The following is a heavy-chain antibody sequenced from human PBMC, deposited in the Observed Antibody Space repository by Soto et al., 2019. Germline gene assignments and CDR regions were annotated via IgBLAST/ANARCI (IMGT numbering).Heavy chain of an antibody. CDR3: ARDKVTGLFDY. D-gene: IGHD2-8*02. CDR1: GGSFSGYY. CDR2: INHSGST. Sequence: QVQLQQWGAGLLKPSETLSLTCAVYGGSFSGYYWTWIRQPPGTGLEWIGEINHSGSTNYNPSLKSRVTISVDTAENQFSLKLTSVTAAEPAVYYCARDKVTGLFDYWGQGTLVTVSS. V-gene: IGHV4-34*01. J-gene: IGHJ4*02.